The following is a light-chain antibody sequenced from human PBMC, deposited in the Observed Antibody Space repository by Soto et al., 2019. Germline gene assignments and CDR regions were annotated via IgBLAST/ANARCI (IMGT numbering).Light chain of an antibody. J-gene: IGKJ1*01. CDR1: QGIRND. CDR3: LQHNNYLTWT. Sequence: DIQMTQSPSSLSASVGDRVTITCRASQGIRNDLSWYQQKPGKAPKRLIYAASSLQSGVPSRFSGSGSGTEFTLTISSLQPEDFATYYCLQHNNYLTWTFGQGTKVEIK. CDR2: AAS. V-gene: IGKV1-17*01.